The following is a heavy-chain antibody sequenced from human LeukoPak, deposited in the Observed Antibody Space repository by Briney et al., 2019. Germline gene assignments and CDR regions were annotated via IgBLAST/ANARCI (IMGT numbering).Heavy chain of an antibody. V-gene: IGHV4-30-2*02. J-gene: IGHJ4*02. CDR1: GGSISSGGYY. Sequence: SETLSLTCTVSGGSISSGGYYWSWIRQPPGKGLEWIGYIYHSGSTYYNPSLKSRVTISVDRSKNQFSLKLSSVTAADTAVYYCARQQAVADTYFDYWGQGTLVTVSS. CDR3: ARQQAVADTYFDY. D-gene: IGHD6-19*01. CDR2: IYHSGST.